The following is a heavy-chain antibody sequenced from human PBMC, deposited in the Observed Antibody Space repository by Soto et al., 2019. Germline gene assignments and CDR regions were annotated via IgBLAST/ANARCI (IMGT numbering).Heavy chain of an antibody. CDR2: ISAYNGDT. J-gene: IGHJ6*02. D-gene: IGHD2-2*01. CDR1: GYIFTTYG. Sequence: GASVKVSCKASGYIFTTYGFSWVRQAPGRGLEWMGWISAYNGDTNYAQNLQGRVTMTTDTSTQTAYMELRSLRSDDTAVYYCARDTHQKLYCTSSSCYHYYYGLAVWGQGTTVTVS. V-gene: IGHV1-18*01. CDR3: ARDTHQKLYCTSSSCYHYYYGLAV.